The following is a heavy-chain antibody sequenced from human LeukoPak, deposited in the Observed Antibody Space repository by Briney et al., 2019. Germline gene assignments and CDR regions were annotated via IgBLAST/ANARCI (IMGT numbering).Heavy chain of an antibody. D-gene: IGHD2-21*01. CDR3: ARCGGTCSLPSTSAMDV. Sequence: GRSLRLSCAASRFIFSSYAVHWVRQAPGKGLEWGAVISSDGRHIFYADSVKGRFTISRDNSKNTLYLQMNSLRAEDTALYLCARCGGTCSLPSTSAMDVWGQGTTVTVS. J-gene: IGHJ6*02. CDR1: RFIFSSYA. V-gene: IGHV3-30*04. CDR2: ISSDGRHI.